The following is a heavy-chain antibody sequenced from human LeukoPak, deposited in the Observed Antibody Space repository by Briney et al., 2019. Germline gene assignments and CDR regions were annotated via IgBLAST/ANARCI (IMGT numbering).Heavy chain of an antibody. D-gene: IGHD3-3*02. J-gene: IGHJ4*02. CDR1: GGSISSGGYS. V-gene: IGHV4-30-2*03. Sequence: TASETLSLTCAVSGGSISSGGYSWSWIRQPPGKGLEWIGYIYHSGSTYYNPSLKSRVTISVDTSKNQFSLKLSSVTAADTAVYYCARLPLGISGYWGQGTLVTVSS. CDR2: IYHSGST. CDR3: ARLPLGISGY.